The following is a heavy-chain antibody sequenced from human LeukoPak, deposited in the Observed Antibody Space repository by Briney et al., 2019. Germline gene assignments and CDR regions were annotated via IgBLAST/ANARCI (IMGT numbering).Heavy chain of an antibody. CDR1: GFTFNSYS. CDR2: ISYDGNNK. CDR3: AQGKNVVLMVHTSPFDY. Sequence: GGSLRLSCAASGFTFNSYSMHWVRQAPGKGLEWVAVISYDGNNKYYADSVKGRFTISRDNSKNTLYLQMNSLRTEDTAVYYCAQGKNVVLMVHTSPFDYWGQGTLVTVSS. V-gene: IGHV3-30-3*01. J-gene: IGHJ4*02. D-gene: IGHD2-8*01.